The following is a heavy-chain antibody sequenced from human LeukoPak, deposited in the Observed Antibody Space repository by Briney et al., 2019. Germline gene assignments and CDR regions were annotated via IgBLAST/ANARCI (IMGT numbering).Heavy chain of an antibody. Sequence: SVKVSCKASGGTFSSYAISWVRQAPGQGLEWMGGIIPIFGTANYAQKFQGRVTITADESTSTAHMELSSLRSEDTAVYYCAATPYSGSPWPYFDYWGQGTLVTVSS. CDR3: AATPYSGSPWPYFDY. J-gene: IGHJ4*02. CDR1: GGTFSSYA. CDR2: IIPIFGTA. V-gene: IGHV1-69*01. D-gene: IGHD1-26*01.